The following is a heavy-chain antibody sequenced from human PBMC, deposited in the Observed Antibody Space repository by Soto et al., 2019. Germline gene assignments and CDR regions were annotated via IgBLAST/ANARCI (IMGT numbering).Heavy chain of an antibody. CDR3: ARGRYGDY. CDR1: GYAFTTYG. Sequence: QVHLVQSGAEVKKPGASVKVSCKGSGYAFTTYGITWVRQAPGQGLEWMGWISAHNGNTNYAQKLQGRVTMTRDTSTSAAYMELRSLRSDDTAVYYCARGRYGDYWGQGALVTVSS. D-gene: IGHD1-1*01. J-gene: IGHJ4*02. CDR2: ISAHNGNT. V-gene: IGHV1-18*01.